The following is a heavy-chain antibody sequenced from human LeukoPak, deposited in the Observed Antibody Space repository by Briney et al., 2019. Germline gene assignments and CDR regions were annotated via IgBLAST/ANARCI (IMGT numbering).Heavy chain of an antibody. D-gene: IGHD6-19*01. CDR3: ARAQYSSGWYYYYYGMDV. J-gene: IGHJ6*02. Sequence: GASVKVSCKASGYAFTSYDINWVRQATGQGLEWMGWMNPNSGNAGYAQKFQGRVTMTRNTSISTAYMELSSLRSEDTAVYYCARAQYSSGWYYYYYGMDVWGQGTTVTVSS. V-gene: IGHV1-8*01. CDR2: MNPNSGNA. CDR1: GYAFTSYD.